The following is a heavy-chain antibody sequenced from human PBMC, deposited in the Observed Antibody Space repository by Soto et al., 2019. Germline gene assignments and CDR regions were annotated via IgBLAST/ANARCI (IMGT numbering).Heavy chain of an antibody. CDR3: AREAYYYDSSGYGDYYYYGMDV. J-gene: IGHJ6*02. Sequence: QVQLVESGGGVVQPGRSLSLSCAASGFTFSSYGMHWVRQAPGKGLEWVAVIWYDGSNKYYADSVKGRFTISRDNSKNTLYLQMNSLRAEDTAVYYCAREAYYYDSSGYGDYYYYGMDVWGQGTTVTVSS. CDR2: IWYDGSNK. D-gene: IGHD3-22*01. V-gene: IGHV3-33*01. CDR1: GFTFSSYG.